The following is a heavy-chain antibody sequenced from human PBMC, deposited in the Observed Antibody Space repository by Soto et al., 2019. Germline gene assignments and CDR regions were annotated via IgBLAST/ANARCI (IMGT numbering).Heavy chain of an antibody. CDR2: ISAYNGNT. V-gene: IGHV1-18*01. CDR3: ARDRYGSGSYWFDP. J-gene: IGHJ5*02. D-gene: IGHD3-10*01. Sequence: ASVKVSCKASGYTFTSYSISWVRQAPGQGLEWMGWISAYNGNTNYAQKLQGRVTMTTDTSTSTAYMELRSLRSDDTAVYYCARDRYGSGSYWFDPWGQGTLVTVSS. CDR1: GYTFTSYS.